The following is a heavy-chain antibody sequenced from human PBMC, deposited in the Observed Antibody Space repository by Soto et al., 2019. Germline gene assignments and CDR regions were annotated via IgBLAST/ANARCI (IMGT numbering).Heavy chain of an antibody. D-gene: IGHD6-13*01. V-gene: IGHV3-7*05. Sequence: EVQLVESGGGLVQPGGSLRLSCAAYGFTFSSYWMSWVRQAPGKGLEWVANIKQDGSEKNYVDSVKGRFTISRDNAKNSLDLQMNSLRAEDTAVYYCARGQQMVYWGQGTLVTVSS. CDR1: GFTFSSYW. J-gene: IGHJ4*02. CDR3: ARGQQMVY. CDR2: IKQDGSEK.